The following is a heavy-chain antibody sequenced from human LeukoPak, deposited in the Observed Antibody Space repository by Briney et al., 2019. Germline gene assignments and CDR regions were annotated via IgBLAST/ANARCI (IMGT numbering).Heavy chain of an antibody. CDR1: GYTFTGYY. D-gene: IGHD2-15*01. V-gene: IGHV1-2*02. J-gene: IGHJ3*02. CDR3: ARDIPDLYCSGGSCYKVDAFDI. Sequence: ASVKVSCKASGYTFTGYYMHWVRQAPGQGLEWMGWINPNSGGTNYAQKFQGRVTMTRDTSISTACMELSRLRSDDTAVYYCARDIPDLYCSGGSCYKVDAFDIWGQGTMVTVSS. CDR2: INPNSGGT.